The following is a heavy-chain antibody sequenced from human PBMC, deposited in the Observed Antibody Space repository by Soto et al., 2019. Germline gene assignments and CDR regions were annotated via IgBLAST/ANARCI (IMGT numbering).Heavy chain of an antibody. Sequence: EVQLVESGGGLVQPGRSLRLSCAGSGFTFDDFAMHWVRQVPGKGLEWVSGINWHSGAIVYADSVKGRFTISRDNVKNSLYLQMNSLRAEDTALYYCVKARFAVRIVGATGSYYGLDVWGQGTTVSGSS. CDR1: GFTFDDFA. V-gene: IGHV3-9*01. J-gene: IGHJ6*02. CDR2: INWHSGAI. CDR3: VKARFAVRIVGATGSYYGLDV. D-gene: IGHD1-26*01.